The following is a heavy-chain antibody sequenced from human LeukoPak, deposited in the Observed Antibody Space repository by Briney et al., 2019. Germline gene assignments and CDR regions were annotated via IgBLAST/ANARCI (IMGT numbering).Heavy chain of an antibody. J-gene: IGHJ5*02. Sequence: GGSLRLSCTASGFNFGAYAMSWVRQAPGKGLEWVGFVNCRAFGGRIEYAASVRGRFTISRDDSKSTAYLQMNSLKTEDTAVYFCTRNGRGCSSTSCYAGRFDPWGQGTQVTVVS. D-gene: IGHD2-2*01. CDR2: VNCRAFGGRI. CDR3: TRNGRGCSSTSCYAGRFDP. V-gene: IGHV3-49*04. CDR1: GFNFGAYA.